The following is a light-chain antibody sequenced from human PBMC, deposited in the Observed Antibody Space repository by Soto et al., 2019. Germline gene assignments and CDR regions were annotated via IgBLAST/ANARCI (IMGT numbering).Light chain of an antibody. CDR2: MNN. V-gene: IGLV1-47*01. J-gene: IGLJ3*02. CDR3: AAWDYSLSGYWV. Sequence: QSVLSQPPSASGTPGQRVTISCSGSSSNIGRNYVYWYQQVPGTAPKLLIFMNNQRPSGGPDRFSGSKSGTSASLAISGLRSEDEADYFCAAWDYSLSGYWVFGGGTKLTVL. CDR1: SSNIGRNY.